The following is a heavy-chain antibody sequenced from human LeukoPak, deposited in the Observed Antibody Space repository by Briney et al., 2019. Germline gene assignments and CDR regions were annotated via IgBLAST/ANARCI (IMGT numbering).Heavy chain of an antibody. J-gene: IGHJ3*02. CDR2: ISYDGSNK. V-gene: IGHV3-30-3*01. CDR1: GFTFRSYA. Sequence: GGSLRLSCAGSGFTFRSYAMHWVRQAPGKGLEWVAVISYDGSNKDYADTVKGRFTISRDNSKNTLYLQMNSLRAEDTAFYYCAREIFNGFDIWGQGTMVTVSS. CDR3: AREIFNGFDI.